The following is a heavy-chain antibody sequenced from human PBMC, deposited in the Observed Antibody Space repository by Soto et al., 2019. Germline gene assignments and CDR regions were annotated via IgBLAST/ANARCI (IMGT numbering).Heavy chain of an antibody. V-gene: IGHV1-18*04. D-gene: IGHD3-9*01. Sequence: ASVKVSCKASGYTFTTYGISWLRQAPGQGLEWMGWISVYNGNINYVQKLQDRVTMTTDTSTSTAYMELRSLRSDDTAVYYCARDYDILTGYYNYAFDIWGQGTMVT. CDR1: GYTFTTYG. CDR3: ARDYDILTGYYNYAFDI. CDR2: ISVYNGNI. J-gene: IGHJ3*02.